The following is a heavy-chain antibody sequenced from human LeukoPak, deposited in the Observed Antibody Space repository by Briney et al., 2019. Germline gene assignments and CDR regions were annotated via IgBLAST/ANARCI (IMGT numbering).Heavy chain of an antibody. CDR3: ARGGNYYDSSPLDY. CDR1: GGSISSYY. J-gene: IGHJ4*02. D-gene: IGHD3-22*01. Sequence: SETLSLTCTVSGGSISSYYWSWIRQPPGKGLEWIGYIYYSGSTNYNPSPKSRGTTSVDKSKNLFSLKLRSVNAADTAVYYCARGGNYYDSSPLDYWGQGTLVTVSS. V-gene: IGHV4-59*01. CDR2: IYYSGST.